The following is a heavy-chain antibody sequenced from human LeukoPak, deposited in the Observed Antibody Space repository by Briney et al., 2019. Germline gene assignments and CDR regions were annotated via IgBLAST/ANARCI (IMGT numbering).Heavy chain of an antibody. Sequence: GGSLRLSCAASGFTFSSYEMNWVRQAPGKGLEWVSYISKSGITIYYADSVKGRFTISRDNAKNSLYLQMNSLRAEDTAVYYCARVVWFNPWGQGTLVTVSS. CDR1: GFTFSSYE. J-gene: IGHJ5*02. CDR3: ARVVWFNP. CDR2: ISKSGITI. V-gene: IGHV3-48*03.